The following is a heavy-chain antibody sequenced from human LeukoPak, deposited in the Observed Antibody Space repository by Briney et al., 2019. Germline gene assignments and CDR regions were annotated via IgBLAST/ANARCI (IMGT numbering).Heavy chain of an antibody. CDR3: ARCASAVPAAVAC. J-gene: IGHJ4*02. V-gene: IGHV3-23*01. Sequence: GGSLRLSCVASGITFSSSGMGWVRQAPGKGLECVSVIVGSGGSTDYADSVKGRFTISRDNSKNTLYLQMSSLRAEDTAVYYCARCASAVPAAVACWGQGTLVTVSS. CDR1: GITFSSSG. CDR2: IVGSGGST. D-gene: IGHD2-2*01.